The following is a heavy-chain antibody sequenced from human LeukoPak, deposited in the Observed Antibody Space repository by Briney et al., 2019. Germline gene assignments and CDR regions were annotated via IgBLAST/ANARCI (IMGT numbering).Heavy chain of an antibody. V-gene: IGHV3-53*01. CDR2: IYSGGST. J-gene: IGHJ4*02. Sequence: GGSPRLSCAASGFTVSSNYMSWVRQAPGKGLEWVSVIYSGGSTYYADSVKGRFTISRDNSKNTLYLQMNSLRAEDTAVYYCNIPTVTRWGLDYWGQGTLVTVSS. D-gene: IGHD4-17*01. CDR3: NIPTVTRWGLDY. CDR1: GFTVSSNY.